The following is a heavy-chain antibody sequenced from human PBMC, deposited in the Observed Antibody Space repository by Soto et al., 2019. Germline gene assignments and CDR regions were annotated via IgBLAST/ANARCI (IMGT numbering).Heavy chain of an antibody. CDR3: ANVYVYGFCETRTLQYL. V-gene: IGHV3-23*01. CDR1: GFPFSSNA. D-gene: IGHD2-8*01. CDR2: ISGSGGRT. Sequence: GGSLRLSCAASGFPFSSNAMTWVRQTPGQGLQWVSSISGSGGRTYYADSMKGRFTISRDNYKNTLYLHMNSLRDDDTAVYFCANVYVYGFCETRTLQYLWSRGTLVTVSS. J-gene: IGHJ5*02.